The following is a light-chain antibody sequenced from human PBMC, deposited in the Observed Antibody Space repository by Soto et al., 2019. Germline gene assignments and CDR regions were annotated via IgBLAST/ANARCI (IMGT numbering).Light chain of an antibody. V-gene: IGLV1-44*01. CDR3: AAWDDSLNGPV. J-gene: IGLJ3*02. Sequence: QSVLTQPPSVSGTPGQRVTISCSGSSSNIGSNTVSWYQQLPGTAPKLLIYSNDQRPSVVPDRFSDSKSGTSDSLVISGLQSEDEADYYCAAWDDSLNGPVFGGGTKLTVL. CDR2: SND. CDR1: SSNIGSNT.